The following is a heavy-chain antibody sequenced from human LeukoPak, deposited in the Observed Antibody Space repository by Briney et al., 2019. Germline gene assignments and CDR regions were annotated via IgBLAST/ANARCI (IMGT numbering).Heavy chain of an antibody. CDR2: INQDGSVE. J-gene: IGHJ5*02. V-gene: IGHV3-7*03. D-gene: IGHD3-22*01. CDR3: AKGNYYDSSGYHNWFDP. Sequence: GGSLRLSCAGSGFTFSNYGMHWVRQAPGKGLEWVANINQDGSVEHYVDSVKGRFTISRDNAKNSLYLQMNSLRAEDTALYYCAKGNYYDSSGYHNWFDPWGQGTLVTVSS. CDR1: GFTFSNYG.